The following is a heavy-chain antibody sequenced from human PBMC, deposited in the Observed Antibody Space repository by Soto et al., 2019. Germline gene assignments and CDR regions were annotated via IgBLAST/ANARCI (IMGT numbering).Heavy chain of an antibody. CDR3: TKDSRGYNRPIDS. CDR2: IGGGGGDA. J-gene: IGHJ4*02. V-gene: IGHV3-23*01. Sequence: EVQLLESGGGLVQPGGSLRLSCAGSQFTFTNYAMNWVRQAPGKWLEWVSAIGGGGGDAYYADSVRGRFTISRDNPRNNLYLQMNSLRAEDTAVYYCTKDSRGYNRPIDSWGQGTLVTVSS. CDR1: QFTFTNYA. D-gene: IGHD5-12*01.